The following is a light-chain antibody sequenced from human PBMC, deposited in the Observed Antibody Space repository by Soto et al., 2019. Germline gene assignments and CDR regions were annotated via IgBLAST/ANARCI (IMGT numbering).Light chain of an antibody. Sequence: EIVLTQSPATLSLSPGERATLSCRASHSVNNYLAWYQQTPGQAPRLLIYDASNRATGIPARFSGSGSGTDFTLTISSRDPEDFAVYYCHQGSNWPLTFGGGTKVEIK. J-gene: IGKJ4*01. V-gene: IGKV3-11*01. CDR3: HQGSNWPLT. CDR1: HSVNNY. CDR2: DAS.